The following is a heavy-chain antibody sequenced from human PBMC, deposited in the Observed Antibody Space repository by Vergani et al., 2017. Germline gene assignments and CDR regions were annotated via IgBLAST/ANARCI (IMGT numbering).Heavy chain of an antibody. V-gene: IGHV2-26*01. J-gene: IGHJ5*02. D-gene: IGHD6-13*01. CDR3: ARTVSSSWYEGAFWFDP. Sequence: QVTLQESGPVLVKPTETLTLTCTVSGFSLSNARLGVSWIRQPPVKALEWLAHIFSNDEKSYSTSLKSRLTISKDTSKSQVVLTMTNMDPVDTATYYCARTVSSSWYEGAFWFDPWGQGTLVTVSS. CDR2: IFSNDEK. CDR1: GFSLSNARLG.